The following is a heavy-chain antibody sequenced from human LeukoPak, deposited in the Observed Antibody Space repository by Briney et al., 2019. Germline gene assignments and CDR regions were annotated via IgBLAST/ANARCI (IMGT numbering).Heavy chain of an antibody. CDR1: GGSISSCSFY. CDR3: ARGLLLFDI. J-gene: IGHJ3*02. CDR2: IYYSGTT. V-gene: IGHV4-39*01. Sequence: SETLSLTCTVAGGSISSCSFYWDWIRQPPGKGLEWIGTIYYSGTTYYNPSLKSRVTMSVDTSKNQFSLKLSSVTAADTAVYYCARGLLLFDIWGQGTMVTVSS. D-gene: IGHD3-10*01.